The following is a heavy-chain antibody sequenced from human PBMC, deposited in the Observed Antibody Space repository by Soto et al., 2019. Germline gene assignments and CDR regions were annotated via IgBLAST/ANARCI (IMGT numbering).Heavy chain of an antibody. J-gene: IGHJ4*02. V-gene: IGHV3-33*01. CDR2: IWYDGRNK. CDR3: ARYEDGDAETH. Sequence: QVQLVESGGGVVQPGRSLRLSCAASGFTFSSYGMHWVRQAPGKGLEWVAVIWYDGRNKYYADAVKGRFTISRDNSKNTLYLQMNSLRAEDTAVDYCARYEDGDAETHWGQGTLVTVSS. CDR1: GFTFSSYG. D-gene: IGHD4-17*01.